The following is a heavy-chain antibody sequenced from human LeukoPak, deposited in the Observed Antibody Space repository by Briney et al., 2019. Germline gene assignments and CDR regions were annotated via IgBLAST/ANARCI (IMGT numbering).Heavy chain of an antibody. J-gene: IGHJ4*02. V-gene: IGHV3-11*01. CDR3: AREQGSSWITDY. D-gene: IGHD6-13*01. CDR1: GFTFSDYY. Sequence: GGSLRLSCAVSGFTFSDYYMSWIRQAPGKGLEGLSYISRGGSTIYYADSVKGRFTISRDNAKDSLYLQMNSLRAEDTAVYYCAREQGSSWITDYWGQGTLVTVSS. CDR2: ISRGGSTI.